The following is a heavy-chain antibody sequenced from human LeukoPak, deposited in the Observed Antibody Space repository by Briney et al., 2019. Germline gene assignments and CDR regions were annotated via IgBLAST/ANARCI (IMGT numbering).Heavy chain of an antibody. CDR3: ARDGGGSLTGVHFDY. CDR2: IIPFLGIA. J-gene: IGHJ4*02. CDR1: GGTVCSYA. Sequence: PSVKLSCTATGGTVCSYAISWVRQAPGQGLEWMGRIIPFLGIANYAQKFQGRITITAYKSTSTAYIELSSLSSEDTAVYYCARDGGGSLTGVHFDYWGQGTLVTVSS. D-gene: IGHD3-9*01. V-gene: IGHV1-69*04.